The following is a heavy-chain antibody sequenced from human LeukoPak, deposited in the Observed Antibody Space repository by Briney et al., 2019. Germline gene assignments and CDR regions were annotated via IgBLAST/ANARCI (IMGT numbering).Heavy chain of an antibody. CDR1: GGTFSSYA. CDR2: IIPILGIA. Sequence: PVKVSCKASGGTFSSYAISWVRQAPGQGLEWMGRIIPILGIANYAQKFQGRVTITADKSTSTAYMELSSLRSEDTAVYYCARGSMIVVSNGMDVWGQGTTVTVSS. CDR3: ARGSMIVVSNGMDV. J-gene: IGHJ6*02. V-gene: IGHV1-69*04. D-gene: IGHD3-22*01.